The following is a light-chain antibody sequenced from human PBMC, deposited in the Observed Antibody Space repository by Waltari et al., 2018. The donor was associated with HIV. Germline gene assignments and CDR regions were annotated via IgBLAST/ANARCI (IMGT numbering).Light chain of an antibody. V-gene: IGKV4-1*01. CDR3: QQYLSPPPT. Sequence: DVVMTQSPDSLAVSLGKRATINCKSTHSVFYRPNNKNYIAWYQQRPGQAPKLLISWASARESGVSDRFSGSGSGTNFTLTITSLKTEDVAIYFCQQYLSPPPTFGQGTKVQIK. CDR1: HSVFYRPNNKNY. CDR2: WAS. J-gene: IGKJ1*01.